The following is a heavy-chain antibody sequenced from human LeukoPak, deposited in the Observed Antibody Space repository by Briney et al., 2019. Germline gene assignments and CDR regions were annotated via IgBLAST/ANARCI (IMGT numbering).Heavy chain of an antibody. D-gene: IGHD6-19*01. J-gene: IGHJ4*02. V-gene: IGHV1-2*04. CDR3: ARAGGAVAGKDY. CDR2: INPNSGGT. Sequence: GASVRVSCRASGYTFTGYYMHWVRQAPGQGLEWMGWINPNSGGTNYAQKFQGWVTMTRDTSISTAYMELSRLRSDDTAVYYCARAGGAVAGKDYWGQGTLVTVSS. CDR1: GYTFTGYY.